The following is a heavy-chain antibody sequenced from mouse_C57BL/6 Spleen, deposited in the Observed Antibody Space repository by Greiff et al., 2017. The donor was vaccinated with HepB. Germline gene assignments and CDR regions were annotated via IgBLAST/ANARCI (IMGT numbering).Heavy chain of an antibody. J-gene: IGHJ1*03. D-gene: IGHD2-2*01. Sequence: EVKLQESGAELVKPGASVKLSCTASGFNIKDYYMHWVKQRTEQGLEWIGRIDPEDGETKYAPKFQGKATITADTSSNTAYLQLSSLTSEDTAVYYCARSEGSTMVTRYFDVWGTGTTVTVSS. V-gene: IGHV14-2*01. CDR3: ARSEGSTMVTRYFDV. CDR1: GFNIKDYY. CDR2: IDPEDGET.